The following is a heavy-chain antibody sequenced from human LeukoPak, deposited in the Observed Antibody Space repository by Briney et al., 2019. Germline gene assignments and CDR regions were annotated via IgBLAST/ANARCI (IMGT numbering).Heavy chain of an antibody. D-gene: IGHD6-19*01. CDR1: GFTFSSYA. Sequence: GGSLRLSCAASGFTFSSYAMNWVRQAPGEGLEWVSSISSTSSYIYYADSVKGRFTISRDNAKNSLYLQMNSLRAEDTAVYYCARKSSAVAGPFDYWGQGTLVTVSS. CDR2: ISSTSSYI. V-gene: IGHV3-21*01. CDR3: ARKSSAVAGPFDY. J-gene: IGHJ4*02.